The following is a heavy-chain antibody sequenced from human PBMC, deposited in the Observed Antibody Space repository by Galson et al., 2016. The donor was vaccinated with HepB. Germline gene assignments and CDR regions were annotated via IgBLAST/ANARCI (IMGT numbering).Heavy chain of an antibody. D-gene: IGHD5-24*01. Sequence: SETLSLTCDVSGDSISSSHWWGWVRQPPGKGLEWIGEIYHIGSTSYNPSLKSRLTLSVDKSKNHFSLNLSSVTAADTAVYYCTRDLADGYGLDVWGQGATVIVSS. J-gene: IGHJ6*02. CDR3: TRDLADGYGLDV. CDR2: IYHIGST. V-gene: IGHV4-4*02. CDR1: GDSISSSHW.